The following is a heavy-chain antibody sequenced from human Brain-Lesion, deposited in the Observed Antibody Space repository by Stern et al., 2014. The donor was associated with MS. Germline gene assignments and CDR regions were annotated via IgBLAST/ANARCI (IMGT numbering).Heavy chain of an antibody. Sequence: VQLVQSGAEVKKPGASVKVSCKTSGYIFTGYYIHWVRQAPGQGLEWMAWTKPNTGGTQYAQKFQGRVTMSRDTSISTAYVELSSLTSDDTAVYYCARDQRGITIFGVVTDYYYLGMDVWGQGTTVTVSS. D-gene: IGHD3-3*01. CDR3: ARDQRGITIFGVVTDYYYLGMDV. CDR1: GYIFTGYY. V-gene: IGHV1-2*02. CDR2: TKPNTGGT. J-gene: IGHJ6*02.